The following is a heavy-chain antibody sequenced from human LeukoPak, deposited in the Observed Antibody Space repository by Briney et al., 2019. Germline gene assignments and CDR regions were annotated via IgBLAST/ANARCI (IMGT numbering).Heavy chain of an antibody. CDR1: GYTLTELS. Sequence: ASVKVSCKVSGYTLTELSMHWVRQAPGKGLEWMGGFDPEDSETIYAQKFQGRVTMTEDTSTDTAYMELSSLRSEDTAVYYCATDRQGGSGWYYFDYWGQGTLVTVSS. J-gene: IGHJ4*02. CDR2: FDPEDSET. CDR3: ATDRQGGSGWYYFDY. D-gene: IGHD6-19*01. V-gene: IGHV1-24*01.